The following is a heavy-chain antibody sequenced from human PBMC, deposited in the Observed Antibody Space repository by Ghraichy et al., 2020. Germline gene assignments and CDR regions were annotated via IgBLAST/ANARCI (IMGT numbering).Heavy chain of an antibody. CDR2: IYYSGNT. J-gene: IGHJ4*02. Sequence: SETLSLTCTVSGGSINSSSYYWGWIRQPPGKGLEWIGNIYYSGNTYYNPSLKSRVTISVDTSKNQFSLRLSSVTAADTAVYYCARPDYYGSSGYYVNWGQGTLVTVSS. CDR1: GGSINSSSYY. CDR3: ARPDYYGSSGYYVN. V-gene: IGHV4-39*01. D-gene: IGHD3-22*01.